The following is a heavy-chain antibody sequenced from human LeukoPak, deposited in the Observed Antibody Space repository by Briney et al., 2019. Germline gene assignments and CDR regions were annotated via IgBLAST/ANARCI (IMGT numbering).Heavy chain of an antibody. D-gene: IGHD3-22*01. Sequence: PSETLSLTCTVSGDSITSNSYYWGWIRQPPGKGLEWIGSIYHSGSTYYNPSLKSRVTISVDTSKNQFSLKLSSVTAADTAVYYCARDQYYYDSSGYIPFDYWGQGTLVTVSS. J-gene: IGHJ4*02. CDR1: GDSITSNSYY. CDR3: ARDQYYYDSSGYIPFDY. V-gene: IGHV4-39*07. CDR2: IYHSGST.